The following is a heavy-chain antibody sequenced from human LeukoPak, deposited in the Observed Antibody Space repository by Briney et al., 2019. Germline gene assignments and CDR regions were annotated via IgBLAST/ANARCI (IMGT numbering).Heavy chain of an antibody. V-gene: IGHV1-69*06. CDR3: ARDGIQLNYMDV. CDR1: GGTFSSYA. J-gene: IGHJ6*03. Sequence: AASVKVSCKASGGTFSSYAISWVRQAPGQGLEWMGGIIPIFGTANYAQKFQGRVTITADKSTSTAYMELSSLRSEDTAVYYCARDGIQLNYMDVWGKGTTVTVSS. CDR2: IIPIFGTA. D-gene: IGHD5-18*01.